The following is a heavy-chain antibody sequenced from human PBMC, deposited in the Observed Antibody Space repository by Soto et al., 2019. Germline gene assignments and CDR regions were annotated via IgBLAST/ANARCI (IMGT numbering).Heavy chain of an antibody. V-gene: IGHV4-31*03. D-gene: IGHD3-9*01. CDR2: IYYSGST. J-gene: IGHJ5*02. CDR1: GGSISSGGYY. Sequence: SETLSLTCTVSGGSISSGGYYWSWIRQHPGKGLEWIGYIYYSGSTYYNPSLKSRVTISVDTSKNQFSLKLSSVTAADTAVYYCARAWRPSDILTGYRNNWFDPWGQGTLVTVSS. CDR3: ARAWRPSDILTGYRNNWFDP.